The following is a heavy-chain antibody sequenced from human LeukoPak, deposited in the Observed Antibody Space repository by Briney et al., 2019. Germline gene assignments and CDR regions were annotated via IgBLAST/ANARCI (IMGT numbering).Heavy chain of an antibody. Sequence: GGSLRLSCAASEFTFSNYWMSWVRQAPGKGLEWVANIKQDVSDIYYVDSVKGRFTISRDNAKNSLYLQMNSLRVEDTAVYYCARGLFGDYSSFDYWGPGTLVTVSS. J-gene: IGHJ4*02. CDR3: ARGLFGDYSSFDY. V-gene: IGHV3-7*01. CDR1: EFTFSNYW. CDR2: IKQDVSDI. D-gene: IGHD4-17*01.